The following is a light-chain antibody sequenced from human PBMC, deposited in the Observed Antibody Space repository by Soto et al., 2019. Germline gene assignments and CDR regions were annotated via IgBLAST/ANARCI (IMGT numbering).Light chain of an antibody. CDR1: SSNIGSKT. V-gene: IGLV1-44*01. CDR2: SNN. J-gene: IGLJ2*01. CDR3: SAWDDSLNGVV. Sequence: QSVLTQPPSASGTPGQRVTISCSGSSSNIGSKTVNWDQLLPGTAPKLLIYSNNQRPSGVPDRFSGSKSGASASLAISGLQSEDDADYNCSAWDDSLNGVVFGGGTKLTVL.